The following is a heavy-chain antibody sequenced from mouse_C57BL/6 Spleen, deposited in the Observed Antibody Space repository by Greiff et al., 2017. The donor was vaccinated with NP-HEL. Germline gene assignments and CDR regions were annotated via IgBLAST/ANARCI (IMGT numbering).Heavy chain of an antibody. V-gene: IGHV1-82*01. CDR1: GYAFSSSW. D-gene: IGHD1-1*01. CDR3: ARGATVAYYYAMDY. J-gene: IGHJ4*01. Sequence: VQLQQSGPELVKPGASVKISCKASGYAFSSSWMNWVKQRPGKGLEWIGRIYPGDGDTNYNGKFKGKATLTADKSSSTAYMQLSSLTSEDSAVYFCARGATVAYYYAMDYWGQGTSVTVSS. CDR2: IYPGDGDT.